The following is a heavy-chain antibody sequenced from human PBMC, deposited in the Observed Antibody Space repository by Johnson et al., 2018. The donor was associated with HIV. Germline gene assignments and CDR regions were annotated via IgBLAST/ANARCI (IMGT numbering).Heavy chain of an antibody. CDR2: LSYDGSNK. J-gene: IGHJ3*02. V-gene: IGHV3-30-3*01. CDR1: GFTFSSYA. Sequence: QMQLVESGGDVVQPGRSLRLSCTASGFTFSSYALHWVRQAPGKGLEWVAVLSYDGSNKFYADSVKGRFTISRDNSKNTLYLQMNSLRAEDTAVYYCAREGVVATITDAFDIWGQGTMVTVSS. CDR3: AREGVVATITDAFDI. D-gene: IGHD5-12*01.